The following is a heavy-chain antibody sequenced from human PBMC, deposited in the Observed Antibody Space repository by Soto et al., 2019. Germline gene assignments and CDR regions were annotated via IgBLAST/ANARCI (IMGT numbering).Heavy chain of an antibody. V-gene: IGHV1-69*13. J-gene: IGHJ4*02. Sequence: ASVKVSCKASGGAFSSYAISWVRQAPGQGLEWMGGIIPIFGTANYAQKFQGRVTITADESTSTAYMELSILRSEDTAVYYCASTLTQTFDYWGQGTLVTVSS. CDR3: ASTLTQTFDY. CDR2: IIPIFGTA. CDR1: GGAFSSYA.